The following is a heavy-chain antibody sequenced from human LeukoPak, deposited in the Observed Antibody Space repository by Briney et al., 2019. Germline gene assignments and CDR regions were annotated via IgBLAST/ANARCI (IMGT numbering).Heavy chain of an antibody. CDR1: GFTFSNFW. V-gene: IGHV1-2*02. CDR3: ARDVSSADIVVVVAATLFDY. CDR2: INPNSGGT. J-gene: IGHJ4*02. Sequence: GGSLRLSCAASGFTFSNFWMSWVRQAPGQGLEWMGWINPNSGGTNYAQKFQGRVTMTRDTSISTAYMELSRLRSDDTAVYYCARDVSSADIVVVVAATLFDYWGQGTLVTVSS. D-gene: IGHD2-15*01.